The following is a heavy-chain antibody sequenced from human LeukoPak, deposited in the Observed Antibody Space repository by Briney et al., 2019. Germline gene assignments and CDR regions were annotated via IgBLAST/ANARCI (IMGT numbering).Heavy chain of an antibody. J-gene: IGHJ4*02. CDR3: ARGGYGSGSPQLAYYFDY. Sequence: SQTLSLTRTVSGGSISSGGHYWIWVRQHPGKGLEWIGYIYYSGSTYYNPSLKSRVTISADTSKNQFSLKLNSVTAADTAVYYCARGGYGSGSPQLAYYFDYWGQGTLVTVSS. V-gene: IGHV4-31*03. CDR2: IYYSGST. D-gene: IGHD3-10*01. CDR1: GGSISSGGHY.